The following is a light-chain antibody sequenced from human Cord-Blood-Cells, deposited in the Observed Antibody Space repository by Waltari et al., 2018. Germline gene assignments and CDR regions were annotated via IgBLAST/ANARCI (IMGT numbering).Light chain of an antibody. CDR3: QQYNSNSYT. V-gene: IGKV1-5*03. CDR1: QSISSW. Sequence: DIQMTQSPSTLSASVGDRVTITCRASQSISSWLAWYQQKPGKAPKLLIYNASSLESGVPSRFSGSGSGTDFTLTISSLQPDDFATYYCQQYNSNSYTFGQGTKVEIK. CDR2: NAS. J-gene: IGKJ2*01.